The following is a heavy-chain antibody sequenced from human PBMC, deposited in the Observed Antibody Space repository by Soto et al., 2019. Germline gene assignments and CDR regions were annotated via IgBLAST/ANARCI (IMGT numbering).Heavy chain of an antibody. V-gene: IGHV4-31*03. J-gene: IGHJ3*02. CDR3: AIWFGDIIAFDI. CDR2: IYYSGST. Sequence: QVQLQESGPELVKPSQTLSLTCTVSGGSISSGGYYWSWIRQHPGMGLEWIGYIYYSGSTYYNPSLKRRVTISVDTSKNRFSLKLSSVTAADTAVYYCAIWFGDIIAFDIWGQGTMITVSS. D-gene: IGHD3-10*01. CDR1: GGSISSGGYY.